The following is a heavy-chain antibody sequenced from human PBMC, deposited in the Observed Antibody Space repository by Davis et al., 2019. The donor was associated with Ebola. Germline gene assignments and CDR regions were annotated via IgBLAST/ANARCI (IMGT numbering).Heavy chain of an antibody. D-gene: IGHD5-24*01. CDR1: GGSFSGYY. V-gene: IGHV4-34*01. J-gene: IGHJ6*04. Sequence: SETLSLTCAVYGGSFSGYYWSWIRQPPGKGLEWIGEINHSGSTNYNPSLKSRVTISVDTSKNQFSLKLSSVTAADTAVYYCARGRGDGYKYYYYYYGMDVWGKGTTVTVSS. CDR2: INHSGST. CDR3: ARGRGDGYKYYYYYYGMDV.